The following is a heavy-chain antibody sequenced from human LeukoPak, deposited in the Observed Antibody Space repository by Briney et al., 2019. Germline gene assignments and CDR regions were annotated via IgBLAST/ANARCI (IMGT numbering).Heavy chain of an antibody. J-gene: IGHJ4*02. V-gene: IGHV3-21*01. Sequence: GGSLRLSCAASGFSFSAYSMNWVRQAPGKGLQWVSSISGTSTYIYYADSVRGRFTISRDNAKNSLYLQMSSLRAEDTAVHYCATVAAGFYWGQGTLVTVSS. CDR3: ATVAAGFY. D-gene: IGHD6-13*01. CDR2: ISGTSTYI. CDR1: GFSFSAYS.